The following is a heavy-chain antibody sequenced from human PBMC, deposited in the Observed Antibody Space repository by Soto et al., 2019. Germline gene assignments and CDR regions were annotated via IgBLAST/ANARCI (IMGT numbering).Heavy chain of an antibody. J-gene: IGHJ4*02. CDR2: ISGGGGSTI. CDR1: GFTFGDYY. D-gene: IGHD3-22*01. Sequence: GGSLRLSCAASGFTFGDYYMTWIRQAPGKGLEWISYISGGGGSTIYYADSVKGRFTISRDNARNSLYLQMNSLRVEDTAVYYCARQRGYYDSSGLDYWGQGTLVTVS. CDR3: ARQRGYYDSSGLDY. V-gene: IGHV3-11*01.